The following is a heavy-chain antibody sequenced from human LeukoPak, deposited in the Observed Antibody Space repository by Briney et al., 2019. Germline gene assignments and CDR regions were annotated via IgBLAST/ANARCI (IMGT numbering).Heavy chain of an antibody. CDR1: HDSISNYY. CDR3: ARAREQSIAVAEGFDY. Sequence: PSETLSLTCTVSHDSISNYYWSWIRQPPGKGLEWIGYVYVSGSTNYNPSLKSRVAMSLDTSKNQIALQLKSMTAEDTAVYYCARAREQSIAVAEGFDYWGQGTLVTVSS. V-gene: IGHV4-59*01. CDR2: VYVSGST. D-gene: IGHD6-19*01. J-gene: IGHJ4*02.